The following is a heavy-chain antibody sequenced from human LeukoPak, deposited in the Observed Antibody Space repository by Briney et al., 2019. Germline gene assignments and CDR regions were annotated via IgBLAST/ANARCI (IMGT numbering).Heavy chain of an antibody. D-gene: IGHD6-19*01. CDR1: GFTVSSNY. CDR2: IFSGGNK. CDR3: ARDLKTSGWYGDFDY. V-gene: IGHV3-53*01. Sequence: GGSLTLSCLASGFTVSSNYMSWVRQAPGKGLDWVSVIFSGGNKGYAHSVTGRFTLSRDNSKNTVYLEMNSLRAEDTAVYYCARDLKTSGWYGDFDYWGQGTLVTVSS. J-gene: IGHJ4*02.